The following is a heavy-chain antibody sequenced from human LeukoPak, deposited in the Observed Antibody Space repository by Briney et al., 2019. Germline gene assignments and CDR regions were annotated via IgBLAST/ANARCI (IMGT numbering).Heavy chain of an antibody. CDR1: GFMFSSYW. CDR3: ARDGAYCSGGSCYSGNWFDP. D-gene: IGHD2-15*01. CDR2: IKQAGSEN. J-gene: IGHJ5*02. Sequence: GGSLRLSCAASGFMFSSYWMTWVRQAPGKGLEWVANIKQAGSENSYVDSVKGRFTISRDNAENSLYLQINSLRAEDTAVYYCARDGAYCSGGSCYSGNWFDPWGQGTLVTVSS. V-gene: IGHV3-7*01.